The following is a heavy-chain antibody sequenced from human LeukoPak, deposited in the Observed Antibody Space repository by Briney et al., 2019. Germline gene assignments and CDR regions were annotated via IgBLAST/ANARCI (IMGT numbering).Heavy chain of an antibody. CDR2: IDSKNGDT. V-gene: IGHV1-2*02. CDR1: GYTFTAYY. J-gene: IGHJ4*02. CDR3: ASDAYCSGGHCSVQRVAS. Sequence: ASVKVSCKASGYTFTAYYMHWVRQAPGQGLEWMGWIDSKNGDTKYAQKFQSRLTITRDTSIGIAYMELRSLISDDTAIYYCASDAYCSGGHCSVQRVASWGQGTPVTVSS. D-gene: IGHD2-15*01.